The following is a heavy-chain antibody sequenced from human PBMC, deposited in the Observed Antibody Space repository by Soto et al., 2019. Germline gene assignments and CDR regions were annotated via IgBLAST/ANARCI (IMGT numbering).Heavy chain of an antibody. D-gene: IGHD3-22*01. Sequence: PGGSLRLSCAASGFTFSSYWMSWVRQAPGKGLEWVANIKQDGSEKYYVDSVKGRFTISRDNAKNSLYLQMNSLRAEDTAVYYCASNCYDSSGYDLDYWGQGTLVTVSS. CDR3: ASNCYDSSGYDLDY. CDR2: IKQDGSEK. V-gene: IGHV3-7*01. J-gene: IGHJ4*02. CDR1: GFTFSSYW.